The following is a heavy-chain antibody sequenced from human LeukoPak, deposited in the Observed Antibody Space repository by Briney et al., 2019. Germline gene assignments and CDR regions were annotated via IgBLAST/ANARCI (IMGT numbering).Heavy chain of an antibody. D-gene: IGHD3-22*01. CDR3: ATSDDSSGPD. CDR2: INQDGSII. V-gene: IGHV3-7*01. Sequence: GGSLRLSCAASGFTFSGYWMSWVRQAPGKGLEWVANINQDGSIIHYVDSAKGRFTISRDNAKNSLYLQMNYLRAEDTALYYCATSDDSSGPDWGQGTLVTVSS. CDR1: GFTFSGYW. J-gene: IGHJ4*02.